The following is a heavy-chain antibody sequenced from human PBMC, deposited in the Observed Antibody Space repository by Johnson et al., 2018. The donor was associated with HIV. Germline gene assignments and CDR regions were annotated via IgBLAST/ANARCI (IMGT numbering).Heavy chain of an antibody. CDR1: GFTFSNAW. CDR3: TTNFWSGFYPDAFDI. D-gene: IGHD3-3*01. V-gene: IGHV3-15*01. Sequence: EVQLVESGGGLVKPGGSLRLPCAASGFTFSNAWMTWVRQAPGKGLEWVGRIKSISDGGTTDYAAPVRGRFSISRDDSETTVYLQMNSLKIEDTAVYYCTTNFWSGFYPDAFDIWGQGTIVAVSS. J-gene: IGHJ3*02. CDR2: IKSISDGGTT.